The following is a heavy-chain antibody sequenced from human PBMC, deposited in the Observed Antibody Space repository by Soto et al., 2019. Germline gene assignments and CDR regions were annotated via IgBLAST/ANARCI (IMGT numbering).Heavy chain of an antibody. V-gene: IGHV3-33*01. D-gene: IGHD1-26*01. J-gene: IGHJ4*02. CDR3: AGFYVAAGAAPLEY. Sequence: GSLRLSCAASGVIFSNFGMHWVRQAPGKGLEWVGIIWHDGSNKYYADSVEGRFTISRDNSKNTVYLQMNGLRGEDTGIYYCAGFYVAAGAAPLEYWGQGTLVTVSS. CDR2: IWHDGSNK. CDR1: GVIFSNFG.